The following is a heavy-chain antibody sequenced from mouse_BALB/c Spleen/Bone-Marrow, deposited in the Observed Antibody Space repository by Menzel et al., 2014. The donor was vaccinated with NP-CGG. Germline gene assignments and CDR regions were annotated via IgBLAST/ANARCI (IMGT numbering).Heavy chain of an antibody. CDR2: ILPGSGST. J-gene: IGHJ4*01. V-gene: IGHV1-9*01. Sequence: QVQLQQPGAELMKPGASVKISCKATGYTFSSYWIEWVKQRPGHGLEWIGEILPGSGSTNYNEKFKGKATFTADTSSNTAYMQLSSLTSEDSAVYYCGNYYAMDYWGQGTSATVSS. CDR1: GYTFSSYW. CDR3: GNYYAMDY.